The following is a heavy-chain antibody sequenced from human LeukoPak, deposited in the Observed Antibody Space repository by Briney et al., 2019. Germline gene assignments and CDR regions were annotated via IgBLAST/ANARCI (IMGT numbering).Heavy chain of an antibody. CDR1: GGSISSSSYY. V-gene: IGHV4-39*07. D-gene: IGHD3-10*01. CDR3: AREGGDYYGSGSYYYYYYGMDV. CDR2: IYYSGST. J-gene: IGHJ6*02. Sequence: SETLSLTCTVSGGSISSSSYYWGWLRQPPGKGLEWIGSIYYSGSTYYNPSLKSRVTISVDTSKNQFSLKLSSVTAADTAVYYCAREGGDYYGSGSYYYYYYGMDVWGQGTTVTVSS.